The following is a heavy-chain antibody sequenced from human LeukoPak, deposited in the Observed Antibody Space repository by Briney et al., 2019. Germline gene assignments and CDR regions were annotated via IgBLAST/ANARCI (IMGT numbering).Heavy chain of an antibody. CDR2: INHGGST. Sequence: PSETLSLTCAVDGGSFSGYYWSWIRQPPGKGLEWIGEINHGGSTYYNPSLNSRVTISRDTSKKQLSLKVTSVTAAGAAVYYCAMATIGDPFDIWGQGTMVTVSS. CDR1: GGSFSGYY. D-gene: IGHD5-12*01. CDR3: AMATIGDPFDI. J-gene: IGHJ3*02. V-gene: IGHV4-34*01.